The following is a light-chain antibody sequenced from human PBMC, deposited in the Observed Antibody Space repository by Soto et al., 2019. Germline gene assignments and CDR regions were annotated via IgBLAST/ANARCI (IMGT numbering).Light chain of an antibody. Sequence: EILLTQSLGTMSLSPGSRATLSCMASQSFSSDSLAWYQHKLGQANRILIYGEYTRATGIKDRFSGSGSGTDFTLTIRRLEPEDFAVFYCKPSGSSPQTLGPGNKVDIK. CDR3: KPSGSSPQT. CDR2: GEY. J-gene: IGKJ1*01. CDR1: QSFSSDS. V-gene: IGKV3-20*01.